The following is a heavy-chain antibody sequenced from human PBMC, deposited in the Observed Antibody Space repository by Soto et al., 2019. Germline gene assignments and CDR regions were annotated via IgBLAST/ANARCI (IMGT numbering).Heavy chain of an antibody. CDR2: IKSKTDGGTT. Sequence: SVSNAWMNWVRQAPGKGLEWVGRIKSKTDGGTTDYAAPVKGRFTISRDDSKGTLYLQMNSLKTEDTAVYYCTTEFDYYDSSGYYYATDYWGQGALVTVSS. CDR3: TTEFDYYDSSGYYYATDY. V-gene: IGHV3-15*07. CDR1: SVSNAW. J-gene: IGHJ4*02. D-gene: IGHD3-22*01.